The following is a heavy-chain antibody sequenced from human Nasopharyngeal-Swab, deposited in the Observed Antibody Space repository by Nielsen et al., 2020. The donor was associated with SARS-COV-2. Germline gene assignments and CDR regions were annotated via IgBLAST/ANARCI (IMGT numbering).Heavy chain of an antibody. D-gene: IGHD5-24*01. Sequence: QPPGKGLEWVSIIYPGGSTYYADSMKGRFTISRDSSRNTLYLQMNSLTAEDTAVYYCARVLDGYNGFDYWGQGTLVTVSS. CDR2: IYPGGST. CDR3: ARVLDGYNGFDY. J-gene: IGHJ4*02. V-gene: IGHV3-53*01.